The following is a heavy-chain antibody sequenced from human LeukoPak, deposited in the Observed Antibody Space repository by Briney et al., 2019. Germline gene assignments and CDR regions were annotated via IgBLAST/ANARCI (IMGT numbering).Heavy chain of an antibody. CDR1: GFTFSSYS. V-gene: IGHV3-21*04. CDR3: AKDLQGYDILTGLEVFDS. J-gene: IGHJ4*02. CDR2: ISSSSSYI. Sequence: PGGSLRLSCTASGFTFSSYSMNWVRQAPGKGLEWVSSISSSSSYIYYADSVKGRFTISRDNAKNSLYLQMNSLRAEDTAVYYCAKDLQGYDILTGLEVFDSWGQGTLVTVSS. D-gene: IGHD3-9*01.